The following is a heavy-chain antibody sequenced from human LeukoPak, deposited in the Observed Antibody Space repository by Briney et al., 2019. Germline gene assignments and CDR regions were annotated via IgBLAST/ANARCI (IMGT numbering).Heavy chain of an antibody. D-gene: IGHD1-26*01. V-gene: IGHV1-46*01. CDR2: NNPSGGRT. CDR3: SRALGGSYFDY. J-gene: IGHJ4*02. Sequence: ASVKVSCKASGYTFSNYYIHWVRQAPGQGLEWMGVNNPSGGRTTYAQKFQGRVTMTRDTSTSTAYMDLSSLRSDDTAVYYCSRALGGSYFDYWGQGTLVSVSS. CDR1: GYTFSNYY.